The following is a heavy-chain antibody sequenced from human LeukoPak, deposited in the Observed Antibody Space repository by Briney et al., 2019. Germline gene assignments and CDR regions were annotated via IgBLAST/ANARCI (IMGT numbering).Heavy chain of an antibody. CDR3: TREARVGNWFDP. CDR1: GYTFTDYY. CDR2: INPDNGGT. Sequence: GASVTVSCMASGYTFTDYYIHWVRQAPGQGLEWMGWINPDNGGTNYAEKFQGRVTMTRDTSIRTVYMDLSRLRSDDTAVFYCTREARVGNWFDPWGQGTQVTVSS. V-gene: IGHV1-2*02. J-gene: IGHJ5*02. D-gene: IGHD2-2*01.